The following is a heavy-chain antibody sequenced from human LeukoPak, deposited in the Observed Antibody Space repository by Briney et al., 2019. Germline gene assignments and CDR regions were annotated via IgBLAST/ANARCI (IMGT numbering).Heavy chain of an antibody. J-gene: IGHJ4*02. V-gene: IGHV3-43D*03. CDR2: VSWDGGSP. CDR1: GFTFHDYA. CDR3: AKSAQEMATIADFDY. Sequence: PGCSLRLSCAASGFTFHDYAMHWVRPAAGKGLEWVSLVSWDGGSPYYADSVKGRFTISRDNSKSSLYLQMNSLRAEDTALYYCAKSAQEMATIADFDYWGQGTLVTVSS. D-gene: IGHD5-24*01.